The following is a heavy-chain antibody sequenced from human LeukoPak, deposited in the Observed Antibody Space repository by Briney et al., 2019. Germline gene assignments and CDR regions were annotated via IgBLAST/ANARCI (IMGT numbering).Heavy chain of an antibody. J-gene: IGHJ3*02. D-gene: IGHD3-16*01. V-gene: IGHV3-74*01. CDR3: ASDRGYGFDI. Sequence: GGSLRLSCAASGLTFSNYWMHWVRQAPGKGLVWVSRIYSDGSGRTYADSVQGRLTISRDNAKNTLYLQMNSLRAEDTAVYYCASDRGYGFDIWGQGTMVTVSS. CDR1: GLTFSNYW. CDR2: IYSDGSGR.